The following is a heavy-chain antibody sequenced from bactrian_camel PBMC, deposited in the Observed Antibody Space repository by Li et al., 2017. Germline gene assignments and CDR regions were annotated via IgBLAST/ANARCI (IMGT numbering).Heavy chain of an antibody. Sequence: QLVESGGGSVQAGGSLTLSCAGSGYTFSDYCMAWFRQIPGKDREGVAAIYTAADNAYSADSVKGRFTISQDTTNNTVYLQMDSLKPDDTAMYYCAATLRSFGCTVAPAWPFGYWGQGTQVTVS. D-gene: IGHD7*01. CDR3: AATLRSFGCTVAPAWPFGY. CDR2: IYTAADNA. J-gene: IGHJ6*01. V-gene: IGHV3S25*01. CDR1: GYTFSDYC.